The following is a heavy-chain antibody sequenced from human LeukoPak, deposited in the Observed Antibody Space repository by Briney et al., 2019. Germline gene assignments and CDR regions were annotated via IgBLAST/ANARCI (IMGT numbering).Heavy chain of an antibody. CDR1: GFALRSYT. CDR2: IKQDGSEK. V-gene: IGHV3-7*01. Sequence: GGSLRLSCAASGFALRSYTVTWVRQAPGKGLEWVANIKQDGSEKYYVDSVKGRFTISRDNAKNSLYLQMNSLRAEDTAVYYCAREYSGYDSGYYYYYMDVWGKGTTVTVSS. J-gene: IGHJ6*03. CDR3: AREYSGYDSGYYYYYMDV. D-gene: IGHD5-12*01.